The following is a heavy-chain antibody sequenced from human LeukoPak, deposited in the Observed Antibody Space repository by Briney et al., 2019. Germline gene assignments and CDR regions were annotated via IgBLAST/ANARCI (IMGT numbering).Heavy chain of an antibody. J-gene: IGHJ4*02. CDR2: IYYSGST. V-gene: IGHV4-39*01. D-gene: IGHD2-15*01. CDR3: ARQGYCSGGSCYPTSDY. CDR1: GGSISSSSYY. Sequence: PSETLSLTCTVSGGSISSSSYYWGWIRQPPGKGLEWIGSIYYSGSTYYNPSLKSRVTISVDTSKNQLSLKLSSVTAADTAVYYCARQGYCSGGSCYPTSDYWGQGTLVTVSS.